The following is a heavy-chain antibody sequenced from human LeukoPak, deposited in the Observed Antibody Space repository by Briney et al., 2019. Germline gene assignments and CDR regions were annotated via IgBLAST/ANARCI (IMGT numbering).Heavy chain of an antibody. D-gene: IGHD1-26*01. CDR2: IKTKTFGGTT. CDR1: GFTFGDHG. CDR3: SRGVIVGAAYFDY. V-gene: IGHV3-49*03. Sequence: GGSLRPSCTTSGFTFGDHGVSWFRQAPGKGPEWISIIKTKTFGGTTEYAASVKGRFTISRDDSTGIAYLQMDSLRPDDTAVYYCSRGVIVGAAYFDYWGQGTLVTVSS. J-gene: IGHJ4*02.